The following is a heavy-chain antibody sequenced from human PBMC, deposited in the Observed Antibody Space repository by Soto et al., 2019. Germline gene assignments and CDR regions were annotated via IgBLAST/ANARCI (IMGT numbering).Heavy chain of an antibody. CDR3: ASRGYCSGGSCPYYYGMYV. CDR1: GGTFSSYA. D-gene: IGHD2-15*01. V-gene: IGHV1-69*01. J-gene: IGHJ6*02. CDR2: SIPIFGTA. Sequence: QVQLVQSGAEVKKPGSSVKVSCKASGGTFSSYAISWVRQAPGQGLEWMGGSIPIFGTANYAQKFQGRVRITADESTSTAYMERSSLRSEDTAVYYCASRGYCSGGSCPYYYGMYVWGQGTTVTVSS.